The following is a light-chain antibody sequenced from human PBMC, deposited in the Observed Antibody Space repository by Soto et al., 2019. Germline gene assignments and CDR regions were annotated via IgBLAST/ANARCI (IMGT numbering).Light chain of an antibody. CDR3: ETWDSDTVV. J-gene: IGLJ7*01. CDR1: SGHSSFI. Sequence: QLVLTQSSSASASLGSSVKLTCTLSSGHSSFIIAWHQQQPGKAPRYLMKLEGSGNYNKGSGVPDRFSGSSSGADRYLTISNLPFEDEADYYCETWDSDTVVFGGGTQLTVL. V-gene: IGLV4-60*02. CDR2: LEGSGNY.